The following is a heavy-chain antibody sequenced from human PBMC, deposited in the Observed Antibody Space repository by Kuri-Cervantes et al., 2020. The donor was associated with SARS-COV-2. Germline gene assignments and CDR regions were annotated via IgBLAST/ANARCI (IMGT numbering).Heavy chain of an antibody. Sequence: ETLSLTCAASGSTFDDYTMHWVRQAPGKGLEWVSLISWDGGSTYYADSVKGRFTISRDNSKNSLYLQMNSLRTEDTALYYCAKDMTPDYGGNVDYWGQGTLVTVSS. V-gene: IGHV3-43*01. CDR3: AKDMTPDYGGNVDY. CDR1: GSTFDDYT. CDR2: ISWDGGST. D-gene: IGHD4-23*01. J-gene: IGHJ4*02.